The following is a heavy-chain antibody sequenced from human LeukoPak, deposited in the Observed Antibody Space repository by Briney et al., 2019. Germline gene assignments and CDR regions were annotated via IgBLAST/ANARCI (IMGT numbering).Heavy chain of an antibody. CDR1: GGSISSGSYY. D-gene: IGHD3-16*02. CDR2: IYTSGST. CDR3: ARAGLSLSLDY. J-gene: IGHJ4*02. V-gene: IGHV4-61*02. Sequence: SETLSLTCTVSGGSISSGSYYWSWIRQPAGNGLEWIGRIYTSGSTNYNPSLKSRVTISVDTSKNQFSLKLSSVTAADTAVYYCARAGLSLSLDYWGQGTLVTVSS.